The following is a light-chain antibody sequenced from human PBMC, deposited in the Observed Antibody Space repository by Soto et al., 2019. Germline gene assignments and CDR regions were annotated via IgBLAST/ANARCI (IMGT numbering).Light chain of an antibody. CDR1: NSNIGNNY. CDR3: ATRDSSRIGYV. Sequence: QSVLTQPPSVSAAPGQRVTISCSGSNSNIGNNYVSWYQQLPGTAPKLLIYDNNKRPSGIPDRFSGSKSGTSATLDITGLQTGDEADYYCATRDSSRIGYVFGTGTKVTVL. J-gene: IGLJ1*01. CDR2: DNN. V-gene: IGLV1-51*01.